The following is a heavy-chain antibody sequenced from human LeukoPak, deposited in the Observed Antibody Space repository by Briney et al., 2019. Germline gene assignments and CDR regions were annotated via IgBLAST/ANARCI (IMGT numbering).Heavy chain of an antibody. D-gene: IGHD3-16*02. CDR3: ARDRYDYIWGSYRRSGAFDI. J-gene: IGHJ3*02. Sequence: SQTLSLTCAISGDSVSSNSAAWNRIRQSPSRGLEWMGRTYYRSKWYNDYAVSVKSRITINPDTSKNQFSLQLNSVTPEDTAVYYCARDRYDYIWGSYRRSGAFDIWGQGTMVTVSS. CDR2: TYYRSKWYN. CDR1: GDSVSSNSAA. V-gene: IGHV6-1*01.